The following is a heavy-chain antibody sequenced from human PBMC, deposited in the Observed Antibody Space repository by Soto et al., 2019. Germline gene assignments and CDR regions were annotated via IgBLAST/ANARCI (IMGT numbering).Heavy chain of an antibody. CDR1: RFSFRDYF. CDR3: ARDDYTYGVS. V-gene: IGHV3-11*01. D-gene: IGHD5-18*01. J-gene: IGHJ5*02. Sequence: QVHLVESGGGLVKSGESLRLSCAASRFSFRDYFMSWIRQAPGKGLEWISYIGSYINTIYYADSVKGRFVISRDDTTNSLYLQMDSLRADDTAVYYCARDDYTYGVSWGQGTLVTVSS. CDR2: IGSYINTI.